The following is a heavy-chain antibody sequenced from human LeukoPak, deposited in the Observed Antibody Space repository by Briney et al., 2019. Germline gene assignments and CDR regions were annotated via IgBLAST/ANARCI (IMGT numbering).Heavy chain of an antibody. CDR3: ARDLGFWSGPDY. Sequence: SETLSLTCTVSGGSISRYYWSWIRQPAGKGLQWIGRIYSSGSTNYNPSLKSRVTMSVDTSKNQFSLRLSSVTAADTAVYYCARDLGFWSGPDYWGQGNLVTVSS. J-gene: IGHJ4*02. CDR2: IYSSGST. V-gene: IGHV4-4*07. CDR1: GGSISRYY. D-gene: IGHD3-3*01.